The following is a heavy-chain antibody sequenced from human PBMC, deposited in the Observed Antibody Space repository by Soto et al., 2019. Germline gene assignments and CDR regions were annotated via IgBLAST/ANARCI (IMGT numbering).Heavy chain of an antibody. V-gene: IGHV3-7*01. Sequence: GGSLRLSCAASGFTFSSYWMSWVRQXPGKGLEWVANIKQDGSEKYYVDSVKGRFTISRDNAKNSLYLQMNSLRAEDTAVYYCARDSSRFLEWSLYYYYYMDVWGKGTTVTVSS. CDR3: ARDSSRFLEWSLYYYYYMDV. D-gene: IGHD3-3*01. J-gene: IGHJ6*03. CDR1: GFTFSSYW. CDR2: IKQDGSEK.